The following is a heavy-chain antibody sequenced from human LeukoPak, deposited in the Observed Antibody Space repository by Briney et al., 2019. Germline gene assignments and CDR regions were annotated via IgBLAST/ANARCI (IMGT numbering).Heavy chain of an antibody. J-gene: IGHJ4*02. Sequence: GGSLRLSCAASEFTFSSHDMRWVRQAPGKGLEWVSSIVHIGTGTYYADSVKGRFTISRDNSKNTLYLQMNSLRAEDTAVYYCARAPFIAVAGNLDYWGQGTLVTVSS. D-gene: IGHD6-19*01. CDR1: EFTFSSHD. CDR3: ARAPFIAVAGNLDY. V-gene: IGHV3-23*01. CDR2: IVHIGTGT.